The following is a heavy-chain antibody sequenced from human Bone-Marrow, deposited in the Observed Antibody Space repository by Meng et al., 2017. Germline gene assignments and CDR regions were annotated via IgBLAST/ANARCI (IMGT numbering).Heavy chain of an antibody. CDR3: ARARIMITFGGVIVSDEYYFDY. J-gene: IGHJ4*02. CDR2: IYTSGST. D-gene: IGHD3-16*02. V-gene: IGHV4-61*02. Sequence: SETLSLTCTVSGGSISSGSYYWSWIRQPAGKGLEWIGRIYTSGSTNYNPSLKSRVTISVDTSKNQFSLKLNSVTAADTAVYYCARARIMITFGGVIVSDEYYFDYWGQGTLVTVSS. CDR1: GGSISSGSYY.